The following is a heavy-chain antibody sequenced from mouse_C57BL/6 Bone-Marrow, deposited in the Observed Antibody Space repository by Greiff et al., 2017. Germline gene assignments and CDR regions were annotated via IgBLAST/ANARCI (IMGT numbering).Heavy chain of an antibody. J-gene: IGHJ3*01. CDR3: ARNFRFAY. V-gene: IGHV1-81*01. Sequence: DQLQQSGAELARPGASVKLSCKASGYTFTSYGISWVKQRTGQGLEWIGEIYPRSGNTYYNEKFKGKATLTADKSSSTAYMELRSLTSEDSAVYFCARNFRFAYWGQGTLVTVSA. CDR2: IYPRSGNT. CDR1: GYTFTSYG.